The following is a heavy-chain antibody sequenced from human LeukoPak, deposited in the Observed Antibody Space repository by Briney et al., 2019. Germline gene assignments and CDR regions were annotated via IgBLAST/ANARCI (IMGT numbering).Heavy chain of an antibody. CDR2: IYYSGST. J-gene: IGHJ4*02. Sequence: PSETLSLTCTVSGGSISGSHYYWGWIRQPPGKGLEWIGSIYYSGSTYYPSLKSRVTISVDTSKNQFSLKLSSVIAADTAVYYCARHTRYSYGILYYWGQGILVTVSS. D-gene: IGHD5-18*01. V-gene: IGHV4-39*01. CDR3: ARHTRYSYGILYY. CDR1: GGSISGSHYY.